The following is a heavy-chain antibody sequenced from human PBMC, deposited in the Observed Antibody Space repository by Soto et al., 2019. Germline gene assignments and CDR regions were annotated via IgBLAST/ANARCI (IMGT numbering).Heavy chain of an antibody. J-gene: IGHJ5*02. D-gene: IGHD3-10*01. V-gene: IGHV3-33*01. CDR3: ARDRVNRLLWLGELLFS. CDR1: GFTFSSYG. Sequence: QVQLVESGGGVVQPGRSLRLSCAASGFTFSSYGMHGVRQARGKGLEGVRGIWDDGSNKYYADSVKGRFTISRYNSKNTLYLQMKSLRAEDTAVYYCARDRVNRLLWLGELLFSWGQGTLVTVSS. CDR2: IWDDGSNK.